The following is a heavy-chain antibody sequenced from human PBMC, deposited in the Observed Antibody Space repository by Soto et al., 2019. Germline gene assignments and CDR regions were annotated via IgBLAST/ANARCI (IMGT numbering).Heavy chain of an antibody. Sequence: SETLSLTCSVSGASISSYYWSWIRQPPGKGLEWIGNIYYSGSTNYNPSLKSRVSISVDTSKNQFSLKLSSVTAADTAVYYCARNNYFDSWGQGTLVTVS. CDR3: ARNNYFDS. V-gene: IGHV4-59*01. CDR1: GASISSYY. J-gene: IGHJ4*02. CDR2: IYYSGST.